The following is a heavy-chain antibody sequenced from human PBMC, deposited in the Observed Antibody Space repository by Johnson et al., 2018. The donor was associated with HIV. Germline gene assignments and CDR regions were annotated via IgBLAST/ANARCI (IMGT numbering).Heavy chain of an antibody. CDR2: IYSGGST. CDR3: ASDASYYGSANDAFDI. CDR1: GFTVSSNY. D-gene: IGHD3-10*01. J-gene: IGHJ3*02. V-gene: IGHV3-66*01. Sequence: VQLVESGGGLVQPGGSLRLSCAASGFTVSSNYMSWVRQAPGKGLEWVSVIYSGGSTYYADSVKGRFTISRDNSKNTLYLQMNSLRAEDTAVYYCASDASYYGSANDAFDIWCQGTMVTVSS.